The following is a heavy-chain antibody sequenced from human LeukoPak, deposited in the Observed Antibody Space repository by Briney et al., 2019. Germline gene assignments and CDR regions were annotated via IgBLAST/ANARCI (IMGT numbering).Heavy chain of an antibody. D-gene: IGHD3-10*01. J-gene: IGHJ6*02. Sequence: ASVKVSCKASGFTFTSSAVQWVRQARGQRLEWIRWIVVGSGNTNYAQKFQERVTITRDMSTSTAYMELSSLRSEDTAVYYCAADPYGSGSYVHGMDVWGQGTTVTVSS. CDR3: AADPYGSGSYVHGMDV. CDR2: IVVGSGNT. V-gene: IGHV1-58*01. CDR1: GFTFTSSA.